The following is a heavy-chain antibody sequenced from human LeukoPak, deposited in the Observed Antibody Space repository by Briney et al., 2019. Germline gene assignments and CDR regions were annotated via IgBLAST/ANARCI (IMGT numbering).Heavy chain of an antibody. V-gene: IGHV4-59*01. CDR2: IYYSGST. Sequence: PSETLSLTCTVSGGSISSYYWSWIRQPPGKGLEWIGYIYYSGSTNYNPSLKSRVTISVDTSKNQFSLKLSSVTAADTAVYYCARQERYYGLGSYTYFQHWGQGTLVTASS. D-gene: IGHD3-10*01. CDR1: GGSISSYY. CDR3: ARQERYYGLGSYTYFQH. J-gene: IGHJ1*01.